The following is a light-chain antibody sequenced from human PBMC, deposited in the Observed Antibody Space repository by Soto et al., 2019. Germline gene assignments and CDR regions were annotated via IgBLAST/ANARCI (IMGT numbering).Light chain of an antibody. V-gene: IGLV1-51*01. CDR2: DDS. Sequence: QSVLTQPASLSAPPGEKVTFSCSGRGSNIGRNYVSWYRQFPGTAPQLLIYDDSKRHSGVPDRLSGSRYGTSASLAIAGLQPGDEAVYYCGTWDESLGAGVFXGGTQMTVL. CDR3: GTWDESLGAGV. J-gene: IGLJ2*01. CDR1: GSNIGRNY.